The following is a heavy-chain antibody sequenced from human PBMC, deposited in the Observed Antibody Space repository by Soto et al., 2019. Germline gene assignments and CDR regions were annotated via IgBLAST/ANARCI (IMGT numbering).Heavy chain of an antibody. V-gene: IGHV3-30*18. CDR3: AKHGSSGYSYGMDV. J-gene: IGHJ6*02. Sequence: HPGGSLRLSCAASGFTFSSYGMHWVRQAPGKGLEWVAVISYDGSNKYYADSVKGRFTISRDNSKNTLYLQMNSLRAEDTAVYYCAKHGSSGYSYGMDVWGQGTTVTVSS. CDR1: GFTFSSYG. D-gene: IGHD3-22*01. CDR2: ISYDGSNK.